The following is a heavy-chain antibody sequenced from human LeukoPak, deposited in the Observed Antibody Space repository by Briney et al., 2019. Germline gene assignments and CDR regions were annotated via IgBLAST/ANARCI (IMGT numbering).Heavy chain of an antibody. CDR1: GFTFSSYS. CDR2: ISSTSTYI. J-gene: IGHJ3*02. Sequence: GGSLRLSCAASGFTFSSYSMIWVRQASGKGLEWVSSISSTSTYIYYADSVKGRFTISRDNAKNSLNLQMNSLRAEDTAVYYCARVLGGYCSGTLCAFDIWGQGTMVTVSS. CDR3: ARVLGGYCSGTLCAFDI. V-gene: IGHV3-21*01. D-gene: IGHD2-2*01.